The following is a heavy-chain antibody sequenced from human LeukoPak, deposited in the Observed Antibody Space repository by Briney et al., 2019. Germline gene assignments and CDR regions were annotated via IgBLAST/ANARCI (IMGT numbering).Heavy chain of an antibody. V-gene: IGHV3-23*01. CDR2: ISGSGGST. CDR1: GFTFSSYA. J-gene: IGHJ4*02. Sequence: GGSPRLSCAASGFTFSSYAMSWVRQAPGKGLEWVSAISGSGGSTYYADSVKGRFTISRDNSKNTLYLQMNSLRAEDTAVYYCANLYDWNYADYWGRGTLVTVSS. CDR3: ANLYDWNYADY. D-gene: IGHD1-7*01.